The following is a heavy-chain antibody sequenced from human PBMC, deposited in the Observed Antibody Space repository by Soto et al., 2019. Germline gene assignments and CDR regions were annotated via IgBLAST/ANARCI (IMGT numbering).Heavy chain of an antibody. Sequence: PSETLSLTCAVSCYSISSGYYWGWIRQPPGKGLEWIGSIYHSGSTYYNPSLKSRVTISVDTSKNQFSLKLSSVTAADTAVYYCARSAGAQDYYYYYGMDVWGQGTTVTVSS. CDR2: IYHSGST. J-gene: IGHJ6*02. V-gene: IGHV4-38-2*01. CDR3: ARSAGAQDYYYYYGMDV. CDR1: CYSISSGYY. D-gene: IGHD3-10*01.